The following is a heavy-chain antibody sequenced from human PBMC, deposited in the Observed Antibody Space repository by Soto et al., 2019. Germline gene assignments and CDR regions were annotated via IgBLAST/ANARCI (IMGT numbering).Heavy chain of an antibody. CDR2: ISAYNGNT. CDR3: ARGYCSGGSCSPVDWYFDL. V-gene: IGHV1-18*01. J-gene: IGHJ2*01. CDR1: GYTFTSYG. D-gene: IGHD2-15*01. Sequence: QVQLVQSGAEVKKPGASVKVSCKASGYTFTSYGISWVRQAPGQGLEWMGWISAYNGNTNYAQKLQGRVTMTTDTPTSTACMALRSLRSDDTAVYYCARGYCSGGSCSPVDWYFDLWGRGTLVTVSS.